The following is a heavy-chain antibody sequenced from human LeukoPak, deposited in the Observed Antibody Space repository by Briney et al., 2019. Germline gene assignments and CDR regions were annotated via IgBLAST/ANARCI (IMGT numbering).Heavy chain of an antibody. CDR1: GGSLTSYY. Sequence: SETLSLTCTVSGGSLTSYYWSWIRQPPGKGLEWMGHIYFSGNTNYNPSLKSRLTMSVDTSSNQFSLKLGSVTAADTAVYYCARTEGKFSYDSSGSYDYNYYMAVWGKGPTVTVSS. CDR3: ARTEGKFSYDSSGSYDYNYYMAV. V-gene: IGHV4-59*01. J-gene: IGHJ6*03. CDR2: IYFSGNT. D-gene: IGHD3-22*01.